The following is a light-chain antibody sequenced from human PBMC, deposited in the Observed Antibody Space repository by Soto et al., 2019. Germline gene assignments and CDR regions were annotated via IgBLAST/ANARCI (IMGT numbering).Light chain of an antibody. CDR3: QQRSNWPRT. CDR1: QSVSSY. J-gene: IGKJ3*01. V-gene: IGKV3-11*01. CDR2: DAS. Sequence: EIVLTQSPATLSLSPGERATLSCRASQSVSSYLAWYQQKPGQAPRLLIYDASNRATGIPARFSGSGFGTVFTLTFSILEPEDFAVYYCQQRSNWPRTFGPGTKVDIK.